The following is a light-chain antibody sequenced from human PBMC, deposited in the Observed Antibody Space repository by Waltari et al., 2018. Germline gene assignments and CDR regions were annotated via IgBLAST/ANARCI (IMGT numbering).Light chain of an antibody. J-gene: IGKJ5*01. Sequence: DIQLTQSPSFLSASVGDSVTITCRASQGLTSYFAWYQQKPGNAPKLLTYGASTLQSGVPSRFSGSGSGTEFTLTISSLQPEDSATYYCQQLNSYPITFGQGTRVESK. CDR2: GAS. V-gene: IGKV1-9*01. CDR1: QGLTSY. CDR3: QQLNSYPIT.